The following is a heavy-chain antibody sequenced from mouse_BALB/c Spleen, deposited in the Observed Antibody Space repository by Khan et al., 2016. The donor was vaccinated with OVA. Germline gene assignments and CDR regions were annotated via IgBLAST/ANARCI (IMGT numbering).Heavy chain of an antibody. CDR2: ISYSGTT. CDR1: GYSITSDYA. J-gene: IGHJ2*01. V-gene: IGHV3-2*02. Sequence: EVQLEESGPGLVKPSQSLSLTCTVTGYSITSDYAWNWIRQFPGNKLEWMGYISYSGTTNYNPSLKSRISITRDTSKNQFFLQFDSVTIEDPATYCCAGGYGEEFDYWGQGTTVTVSS. CDR3: AGGYGEEFDY. D-gene: IGHD2-13*01.